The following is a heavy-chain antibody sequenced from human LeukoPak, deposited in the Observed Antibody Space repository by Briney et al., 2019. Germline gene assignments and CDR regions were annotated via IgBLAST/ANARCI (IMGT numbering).Heavy chain of an antibody. CDR3: AKDGSYGYGFYGDY. V-gene: IGHV1-2*02. CDR2: MNPDTGVT. D-gene: IGHD3-16*01. CDR1: GYTFSGYY. J-gene: IGHJ4*02. Sequence: GASVKLSCKASGYTFSGYYIHWVRQAPGQGLEWMGWMNPDTGVTNYSQKFQGRVIMTRDTSISTAYMELRRLRSDDTAVYYCAKDGSYGYGFYGDYWGQGTLVTVSS.